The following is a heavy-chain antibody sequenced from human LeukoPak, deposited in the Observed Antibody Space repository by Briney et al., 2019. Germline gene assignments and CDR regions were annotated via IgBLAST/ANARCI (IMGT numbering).Heavy chain of an antibody. J-gene: IGHJ4*02. Sequence: GGSLRLSCAASGFTVSSNYMSWVRQAPGKGLEWVSVIYSGGSTYYADSVKGRFTISRDNSRNTLYLQMNSLRAEDTAVYYCSVFPYYYDSSGYLMDYWGRGTLVTVSS. CDR1: GFTVSSNY. CDR2: IYSGGST. V-gene: IGHV3-53*01. D-gene: IGHD3-22*01. CDR3: SVFPYYYDSSGYLMDY.